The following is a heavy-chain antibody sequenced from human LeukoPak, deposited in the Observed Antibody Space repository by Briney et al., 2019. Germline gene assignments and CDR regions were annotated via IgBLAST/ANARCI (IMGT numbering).Heavy chain of an antibody. CDR3: ARAAVVVTAPIDY. CDR1: GFTFSSYA. CDR2: ISYDGSNK. Sequence: GGSLRLSCAASGFTFSSYAMRWVGQAPGKGLEWVAVISYDGSNKYYADSGKGRFTISRDNSKNTLYLQMNSLRAEDTAVYYCARAAVVVTAPIDYWGQGTLVTVSS. V-gene: IGHV3-30-3*01. D-gene: IGHD2-21*02. J-gene: IGHJ4*02.